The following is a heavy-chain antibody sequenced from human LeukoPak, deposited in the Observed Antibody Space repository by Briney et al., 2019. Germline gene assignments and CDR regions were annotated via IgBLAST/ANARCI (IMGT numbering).Heavy chain of an antibody. J-gene: IGHJ4*02. CDR2: IRYDGSNK. CDR3: AKGGYSSSLKFDY. V-gene: IGHV3-30*02. Sequence: GGSLRLSCAASGFTFSSYGMHWVRQAPGKGLEWVAFIRYDGSNKYYADSVKGRFTISRDNSKNTLYLQMNSLRAEDTAVYYCAKGGYSSSLKFDYWGQGTLVTVSS. CDR1: GFTFSSYG. D-gene: IGHD6-13*01.